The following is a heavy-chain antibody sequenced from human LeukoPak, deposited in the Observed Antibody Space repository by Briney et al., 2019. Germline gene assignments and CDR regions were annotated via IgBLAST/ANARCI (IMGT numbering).Heavy chain of an antibody. Sequence: GGSLRLSCAASGFTFSSYAMNWVRQAPGKGLEWVSTISGAGGSTFYADSVKGRFTISRDNSKSTLYLQMNSLRAEDTAVFYCVKGAAATAYRFDSWGQGTLVTVSS. CDR3: VKGAAATAYRFDS. J-gene: IGHJ4*02. D-gene: IGHD6-13*01. CDR1: GFTFSSYA. V-gene: IGHV3-23*01. CDR2: ISGAGGST.